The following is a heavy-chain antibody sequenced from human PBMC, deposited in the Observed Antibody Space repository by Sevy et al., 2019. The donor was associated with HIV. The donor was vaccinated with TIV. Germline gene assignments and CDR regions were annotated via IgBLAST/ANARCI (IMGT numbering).Heavy chain of an antibody. CDR1: GGSISSGTYY. Sequence: SETLSLTCTVSGGSISSGTYYWSWIRQPAGKGLEWTGRIYTSGSTYYNPSLKSRVTISVDTSKNQFSLKLSSVTAADTAVYYCARASRIAAAGFYSGDAFDIWGQGTMVTVSS. CDR3: ARASRIAAAGFYSGDAFDI. CDR2: IYTSGST. J-gene: IGHJ3*02. V-gene: IGHV4-61*02. D-gene: IGHD6-13*01.